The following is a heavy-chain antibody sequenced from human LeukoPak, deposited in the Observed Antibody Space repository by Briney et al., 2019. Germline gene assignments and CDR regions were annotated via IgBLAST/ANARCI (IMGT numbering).Heavy chain of an antibody. Sequence: GGSLRLSCAASGFTFSSYGMHWVRQAPGKGLEWVAFIRYDGSNKYYADSVKGRFTISRDNSKNTLYLQMNSLRAEYTAVYYCAKDQLASYYGSGSYNWFDPWGQGTLVTVSS. CDR3: AKDQLASYYGSGSYNWFDP. CDR2: IRYDGSNK. CDR1: GFTFSSYG. D-gene: IGHD3-10*01. V-gene: IGHV3-30*02. J-gene: IGHJ5*02.